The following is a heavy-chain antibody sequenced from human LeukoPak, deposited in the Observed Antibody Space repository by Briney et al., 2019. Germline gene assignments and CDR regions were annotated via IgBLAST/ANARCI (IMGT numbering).Heavy chain of an antibody. CDR2: VNSDGSST. CDR1: GFAFSDYA. D-gene: IGHD6-19*01. Sequence: PGRSLRLSCAASGFAFSDYAMHWVRQAPGKGLEWVSRVNSDGSSTTYADSVKGRFTISRDNAKNTLYLQMNGLRAEDTAVYYCARGSTQYSSGWYGLDYWGQGTLVTVSS. CDR3: ARGSTQYSSGWYGLDY. J-gene: IGHJ4*02. V-gene: IGHV3-74*01.